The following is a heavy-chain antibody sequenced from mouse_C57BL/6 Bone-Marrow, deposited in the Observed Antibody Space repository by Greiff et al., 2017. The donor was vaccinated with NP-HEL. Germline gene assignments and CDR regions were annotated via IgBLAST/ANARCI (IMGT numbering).Heavy chain of an antibody. Sequence: VQLQQSGPELVKPGASVKLSCKASGYTFTSYDINWVKQRPGQGLEWIGWIYPRDGSTKYNEKFKGKATLTVDTSSSTVYMELHSLTSEDSAVYFCARSQAYYYGSSYPFAYWGQGTLVTVSA. CDR3: ARSQAYYYGSSYPFAY. CDR1: GYTFTSYD. V-gene: IGHV1-85*01. J-gene: IGHJ3*01. CDR2: IYPRDGST. D-gene: IGHD1-1*01.